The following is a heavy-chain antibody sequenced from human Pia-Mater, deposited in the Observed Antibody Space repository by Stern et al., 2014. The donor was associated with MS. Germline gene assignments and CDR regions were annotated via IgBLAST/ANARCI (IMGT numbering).Heavy chain of an antibody. J-gene: IGHJ4*02. V-gene: IGHV3-21*01. CDR2: ISSGGSYI. Sequence: EVHLVESGGGLVKPGGSLRLSCAASGFTFSSYSMNWVRQAPGQGLEWVASISSGGSYIDYADSLKGRFTISRDNAKNSLYLQMNSLRAEDTAVYYCARGRGGNYRYYFDYWGQGTLVTVSS. CDR1: GFTFSSYS. CDR3: ARGRGGNYRYYFDY. D-gene: IGHD4-23*01.